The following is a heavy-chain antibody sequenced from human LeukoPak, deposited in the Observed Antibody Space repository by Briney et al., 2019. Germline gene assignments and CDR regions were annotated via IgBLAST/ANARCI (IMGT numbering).Heavy chain of an antibody. D-gene: IGHD5-12*01. CDR1: GYTFTSYA. V-gene: IGHV1-3*01. J-gene: IGHJ4*02. Sequence: ASVKVTCKASGYTFTSYAMHWVRQAPGQRLEWMGWINAGNGNTKYSQKFQGRVTITRDTSASTAYMELSSLRSEDTAVYYCARDRGRGGYSIMRYFDYWGQGTLVTVSS. CDR2: INAGNGNT. CDR3: ARDRGRGGYSIMRYFDY.